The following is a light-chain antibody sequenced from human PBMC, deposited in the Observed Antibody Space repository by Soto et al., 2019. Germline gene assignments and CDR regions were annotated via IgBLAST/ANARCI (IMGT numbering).Light chain of an antibody. CDR1: QSVSSN. CDR3: QQYNNWPLT. Sequence: VSPGERATLSCRASQSVSSNLAWYQQKPGQAPRLLIYGASSRATGIPVRFSGSGSGTEFTLTISSLQSEDFAVYYCQQYNNWPLTFGQGTRLEIK. J-gene: IGKJ5*01. CDR2: GAS. V-gene: IGKV3-15*01.